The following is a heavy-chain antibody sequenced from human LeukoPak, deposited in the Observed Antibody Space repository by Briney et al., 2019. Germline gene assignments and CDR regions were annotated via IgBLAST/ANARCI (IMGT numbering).Heavy chain of an antibody. CDR1: GGSISSYY. CDR3: ARHESGGYFDY. D-gene: IGHD3-16*01. J-gene: IGHJ4*02. CDR2: IYYSGST. Sequence: PSETLFLTCTVSGGSISSYYWSWIRQPPGKGLEWIGYIYYSGSTNYNPSLKSRVTISVDTSKNQFSLKLSSVTAADTAVYYCARHESGGYFDYWGQGTLVTVSS. V-gene: IGHV4-59*08.